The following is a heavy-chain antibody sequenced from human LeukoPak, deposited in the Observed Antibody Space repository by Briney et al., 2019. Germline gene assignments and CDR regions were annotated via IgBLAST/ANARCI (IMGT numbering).Heavy chain of an antibody. J-gene: IGHJ4*02. CDR2: INGDGTYT. Sequence: GGSLRLSCTTSGFTVSDYWMHWVRQIPGKGLLWVTRINGDGTYTNYAGSVRGRFTISRDNAKNTVYLQMNSLRVDDTAVYYCTRDANWAVNDYWGQGTLVTVSS. V-gene: IGHV3-74*01. CDR3: TRDANWAVNDY. CDR1: GFTVSDYW. D-gene: IGHD3-16*01.